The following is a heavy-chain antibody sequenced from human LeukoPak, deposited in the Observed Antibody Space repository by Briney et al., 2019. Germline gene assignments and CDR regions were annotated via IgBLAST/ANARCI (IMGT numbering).Heavy chain of an antibody. CDR2: IYVGGIT. J-gene: IGHJ4*02. V-gene: IGHV3-66*01. CDR3: ARDQSGGWYLAY. Sequence: GGSLRLSCVASGFTVSNNYMTWVRQAPGKGLEWVSVIYVGGITYYADSVRGRFTISRDDSKNTVYLQMNSLSVDDTAVYYCARDQSGGWYLAYWGQGTLVTVSS. CDR1: GFTVSNNY. D-gene: IGHD6-19*01.